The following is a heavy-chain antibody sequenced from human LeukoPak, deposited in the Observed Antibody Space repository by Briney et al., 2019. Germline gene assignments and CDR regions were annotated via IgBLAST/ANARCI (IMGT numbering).Heavy chain of an antibody. CDR1: GGSISSSNW. J-gene: IGHJ6*02. Sequence: PSGTLSLTCAVSGGSISSSNWWSWVRQPPGKGLEWIGEIYHSGSTNYNPSLKSRVTISVDKSKNQFSLKLSSATAADTAVYYCARESGSYYYYYGMDVWGQGTTVTVSS. CDR3: ARESGSYYYYYGMDV. CDR2: IYHSGST. V-gene: IGHV4-4*02.